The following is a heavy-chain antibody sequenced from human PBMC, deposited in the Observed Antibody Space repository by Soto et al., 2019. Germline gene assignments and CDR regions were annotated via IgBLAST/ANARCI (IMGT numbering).Heavy chain of an antibody. V-gene: IGHV1-18*04. Sequence: QAQLVQSGAEVKKPGASVKVSCKASGYTFTSYGINWVRQAPGQGLEWLGWISAYDGNTKYAQSVQGRVSMTTDTSTKTAYMELRSLRSDDTAMYYCARGGYYDSSGSLNYYYYGMNVWGQGTTVSVSS. CDR3: ARGGYYDSSGSLNYYYYGMNV. CDR2: ISAYDGNT. CDR1: GYTFTSYG. D-gene: IGHD3-22*01. J-gene: IGHJ6*02.